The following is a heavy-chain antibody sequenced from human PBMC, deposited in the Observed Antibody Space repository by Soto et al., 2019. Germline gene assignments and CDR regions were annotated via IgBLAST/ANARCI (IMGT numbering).Heavy chain of an antibody. CDR3: AKRGDWGSQKYLQE. J-gene: IGHJ1*01. CDR1: GFTFSNFG. Sequence: QIQLVESGGGEVQPGRSLRLSCAASGFTFSNFGMHWARQAPGKGLEWVADIAYDGSKTSYADSVRGRYTISKDFSKNTLYLQMNSLRPEDTAVYYWAKRGDWGSQKYLQEWGQGTLLTVSS. V-gene: IGHV3-30*18. CDR2: IAYDGSKT. D-gene: IGHD3-16*01.